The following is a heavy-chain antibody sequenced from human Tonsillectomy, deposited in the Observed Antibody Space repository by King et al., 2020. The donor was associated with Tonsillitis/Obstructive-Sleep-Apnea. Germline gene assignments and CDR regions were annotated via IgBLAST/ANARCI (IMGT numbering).Heavy chain of an antibody. D-gene: IGHD3-10*01. Sequence: VQLVESGGGLVTPGGSLSLSCAASGFPFSDSSMNWIRQAPGKGLEWVSYISSSGSTIYYADSVKGRFTISRDNAKTSLYLQMNSLRAEDTAGEDGASHAEDEGAGRDDGGQGTRGTVSA. V-gene: IGHV3-11*01. J-gene: IGHJ4*02. CDR2: ISSSGSTI. CDR1: GFPFSDSS. CDR3: ASHAEDEGAGRDD.